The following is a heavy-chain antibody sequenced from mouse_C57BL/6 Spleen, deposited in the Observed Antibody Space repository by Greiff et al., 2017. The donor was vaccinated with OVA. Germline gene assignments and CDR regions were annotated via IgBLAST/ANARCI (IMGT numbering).Heavy chain of an antibody. CDR1: GFSFNTYA. V-gene: IGHV10-1*01. J-gene: IGHJ2*01. CDR3: VRQGGYHFDY. Sequence: EVQLQESGGGLVQPKGSLKLSCAASGFSFNTYAMNWVRQAPGKGLEWVARIRSKSNNYATYYADSVKDRFTISRDDSESMLYLQMNNLKTEDTAMYYCVRQGGYHFDYWGQGTTLTVSS. CDR2: IRSKSNNYAT. D-gene: IGHD2-2*01.